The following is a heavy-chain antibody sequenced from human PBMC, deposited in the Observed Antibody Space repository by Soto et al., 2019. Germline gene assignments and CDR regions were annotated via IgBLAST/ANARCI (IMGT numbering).Heavy chain of an antibody. Sequence: GESLKISCKVSGYSFTSYWIGWVRQIPGKVLDLMGIIYPGYSDTRYSPSFQGQVTISADKSISTAYLQWSSLKASDTAMYYCAGLHLIERQQLAECFHHWGQGXLVTVYS. V-gene: IGHV5-51*01. CDR1: GYSFTSYW. D-gene: IGHD6-13*01. J-gene: IGHJ1*01. CDR3: AGLHLIERQQLAECFHH. CDR2: IYPGYSDT.